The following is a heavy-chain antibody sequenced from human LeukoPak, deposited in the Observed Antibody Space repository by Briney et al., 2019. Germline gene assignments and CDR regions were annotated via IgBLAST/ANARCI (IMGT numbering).Heavy chain of an antibody. CDR1: GYTFTDYL. D-gene: IGHD2-2*01. V-gene: IGHV1-2*02. Sequence: GASVKVSCTTSGYTFTDYLMHWVRQAPGQGLEWMGWINPNSGGIKYAQKFQGRVTMTRDTSISTAYMELSRLRSDDTAVYYCARDICGSSTCYSHYGDNDAFDIWGQGTMVTVSS. J-gene: IGHJ3*02. CDR2: INPNSGGI. CDR3: ARDICGSSTCYSHYGDNDAFDI.